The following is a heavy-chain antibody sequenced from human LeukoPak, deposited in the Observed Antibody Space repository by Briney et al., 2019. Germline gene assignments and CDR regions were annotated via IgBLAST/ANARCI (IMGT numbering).Heavy chain of an antibody. CDR3: ARDMGSSSWIVRAYYYYMDV. V-gene: IGHV3-21*01. J-gene: IGHJ6*03. Sequence: GGSLRLSCAASGFTFSSYSMNWVRQAPGKGLEWVSSISSSSSYIYYADSVKGRFTISRDNAKNSLYLQMNSLRAEDTAVYYCARDMGSSSWIVRAYYYYMDVWGKGTTVTISS. CDR2: ISSSSSYI. CDR1: GFTFSSYS. D-gene: IGHD6-13*01.